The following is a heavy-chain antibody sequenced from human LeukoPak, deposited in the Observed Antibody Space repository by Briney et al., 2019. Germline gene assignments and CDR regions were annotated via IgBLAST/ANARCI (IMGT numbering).Heavy chain of an antibody. CDR2: ISYDGSNK. Sequence: GGSLRLSCAASGFTFSSYAMPWVRQAPGKGLEWVAVISYDGSNKYYADSVKGRFTISRDNSKNTLYLQMNSLRAEETAVYYCARELVQTYYDFWSGYYMGDRIEKMDVWGKGNKVTVSS. D-gene: IGHD3-3*01. J-gene: IGHJ6*04. V-gene: IGHV3-30*01. CDR3: ARELVQTYYDFWSGYYMGDRIEKMDV. CDR1: GFTFSSYA.